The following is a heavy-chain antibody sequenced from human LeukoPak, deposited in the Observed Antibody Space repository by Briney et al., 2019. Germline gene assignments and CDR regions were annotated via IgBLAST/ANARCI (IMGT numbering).Heavy chain of an antibody. D-gene: IGHD3-3*01. Sequence: PSETLSLTCNVSADSISSRSYYWGWIRQPPGKGLEWIGTIYFSGTTYYNPSLESRITIFLDTPKNQFSLRLRSVTAADTAVYYCARRRDVLEWFTNSPFDYWGQGTLVTVSS. CDR3: ARRRDVLEWFTNSPFDY. V-gene: IGHV4-39*01. CDR2: IYFSGTT. J-gene: IGHJ4*02. CDR1: ADSISSRSYY.